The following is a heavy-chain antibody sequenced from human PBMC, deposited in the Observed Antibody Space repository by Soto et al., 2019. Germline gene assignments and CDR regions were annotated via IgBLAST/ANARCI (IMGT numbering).Heavy chain of an antibody. CDR2: ISYDGSNK. D-gene: IGHD3-9*01. Sequence: QVQLVESGGGVVQPGRSLRLSCAASGFTFSSYAMHWVRQAPGKGLEWVAVISYDGSNKYYADSVKGRFTISRDNSKNTLYLQMNSLRAEDTAVYYCARTYYDILTGSSGGMDVWGQGNPVTVSS. CDR3: ARTYYDILTGSSGGMDV. J-gene: IGHJ6*02. V-gene: IGHV3-30-3*01. CDR1: GFTFSSYA.